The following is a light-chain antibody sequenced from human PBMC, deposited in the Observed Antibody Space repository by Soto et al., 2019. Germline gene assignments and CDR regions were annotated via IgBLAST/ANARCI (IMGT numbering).Light chain of an antibody. J-gene: IGLJ2*01. CDR1: SSNIGTNY. V-gene: IGLV1-47*01. CDR2: RNN. Sequence: QSVLTQPPSASGTPGQRVTISCSGSSSNIGTNYVYWYQQLPGTAPKLLIYRNNQRPSGVPARFSGSKSGASASLAISGLRSEDEADYYCAALDASLRGVVLGGGTKLAVL. CDR3: AALDASLRGVV.